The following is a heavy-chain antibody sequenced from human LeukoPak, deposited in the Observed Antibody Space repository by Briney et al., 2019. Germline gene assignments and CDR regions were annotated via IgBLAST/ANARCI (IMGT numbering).Heavy chain of an antibody. CDR2: ISGSGINI. V-gene: IGHV3-23*01. D-gene: IGHD3-10*01. CDR3: ANGLVRGVVTGY. CDR1: GFTFSSFA. Sequence: RGSLRLSCEASGFTFSSFAMNWVRQAPGQGLEWVSAISGSGINIYYADSVKGRFTISRDNSKNTVYLQMNSLRAEDTAVYYCANGLVRGVVTGYWGQGTLVTVSS. J-gene: IGHJ4*02.